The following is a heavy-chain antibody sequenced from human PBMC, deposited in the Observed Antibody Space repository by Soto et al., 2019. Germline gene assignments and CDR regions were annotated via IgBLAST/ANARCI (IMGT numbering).Heavy chain of an antibody. V-gene: IGHV1-18*01. CDR2: ISASDGSS. D-gene: IGHD3-10*01. CDR3: ATYYFGSGSYYRFDT. J-gene: IGHJ4*02. Sequence: GASVKVSCKASGYTFTSYDINWVRQAPGQGLEWMGWISASDGSSNSAQKFRPRIALTTDTSTNTAYMELLSLTSDDTAVYFCATYYFGSGSYYRFDTWGQGTLVTVSS. CDR1: GYTFTSYD.